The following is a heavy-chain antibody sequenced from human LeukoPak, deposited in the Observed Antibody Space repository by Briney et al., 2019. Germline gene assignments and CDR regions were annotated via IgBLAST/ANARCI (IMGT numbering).Heavy chain of an antibody. V-gene: IGHV2-5*01. CDR1: GFSLSTSGVG. CDR3: AHSGTVTTPHDAFDI. CDR2: INWNDDK. J-gene: IGHJ3*02. Sequence: SRPTLVKPTQTLTLTCTFSGFSLSTSGVGVGWIRQPPGKALEWLALINWNDDKRYSPSLKSRLTITKDTSKNQVVLTMTNMDPVDTATYYCAHSGTVTTPHDAFDIWGQGTMVTVSS. D-gene: IGHD4-17*01.